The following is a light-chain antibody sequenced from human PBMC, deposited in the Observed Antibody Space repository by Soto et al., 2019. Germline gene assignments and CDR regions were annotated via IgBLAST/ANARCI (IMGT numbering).Light chain of an antibody. CDR1: QNVGNY. V-gene: IGKV3-11*01. CDR3: QQRSNWPRT. J-gene: IGKJ5*01. CDR2: DAS. Sequence: EVVLTQSQATLSLSRGERATLSCRASQNVGNYLAWYPQTPGKPPRILIYDASNRDTGIPARFSGRGSWTDFTLPISRLEPEDVEVDYCQQRSNWPRTFGQGTRLDIK.